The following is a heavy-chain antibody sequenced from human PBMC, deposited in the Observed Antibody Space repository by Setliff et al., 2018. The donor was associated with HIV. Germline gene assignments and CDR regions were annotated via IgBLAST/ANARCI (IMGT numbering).Heavy chain of an antibody. J-gene: IGHJ4*02. Sequence: GASVKVSCKASGGTSSSYGISWVRQAPGQGLEWMGGIIPIFDTVNYAQKFQGRVTITADESTNTAYMELSSLRSEDTAVYYCARHSPSDYWGQGTLVTVSS. CDR1: GGTSSSYG. V-gene: IGHV1-69*13. CDR2: IIPIFDTV. CDR3: ARHSPSDY.